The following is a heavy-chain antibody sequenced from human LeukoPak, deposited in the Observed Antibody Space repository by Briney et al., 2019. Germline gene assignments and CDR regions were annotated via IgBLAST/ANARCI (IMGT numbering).Heavy chain of an antibody. V-gene: IGHV3-30*01. J-gene: IGHJ4*02. CDR2: ISYDGSNK. CDR1: GFTFSSYA. Sequence: GGSLRLSCAASGFTFSSYAMHWVRQAPGKGLEWVAVISYDGSNKYYADSVKVRFTISRDNSKNTLYLQMNSLRAEDTAVYYCARDLSNWNALDYWGQGTLVTVSS. CDR3: ARDLSNWNALDY. D-gene: IGHD1-1*01.